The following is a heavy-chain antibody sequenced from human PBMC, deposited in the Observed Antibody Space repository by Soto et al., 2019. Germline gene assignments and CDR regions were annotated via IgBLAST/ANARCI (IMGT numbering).Heavy chain of an antibody. J-gene: IGHJ4*02. Sequence: SETLSLTCTVSGGSISSSSYYWGWIRQPPGKGLEWIGSIYYSGSTYYNPSLKSRVTISVDTSKNQFSLKLSSVTAADTAVYYCARHSGKYYFDYWGEGTLVTVSS. CDR2: IYYSGST. V-gene: IGHV4-39*01. CDR3: ARHSGKYYFDY. CDR1: GGSISSSSYY. D-gene: IGHD1-26*01.